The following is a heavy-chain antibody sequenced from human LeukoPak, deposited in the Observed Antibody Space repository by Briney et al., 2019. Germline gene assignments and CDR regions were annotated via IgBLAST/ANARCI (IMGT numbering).Heavy chain of an antibody. CDR2: INHSGST. CDR3: ARHQGYCSGGSCYEWFDP. V-gene: IGHV4-34*01. J-gene: IGHJ5*02. D-gene: IGHD2-15*01. CDR1: GGSFSGYY. Sequence: SETLSLTCAVYGGSFSGYYWSWIRQPPGKGLEWIGEINHSGSTNYNPSLKSRVTISVDTSKNQFSLKLSSVTAADTAVYYCARHQGYCSGGSCYEWFDPWGQGTLVTVSS.